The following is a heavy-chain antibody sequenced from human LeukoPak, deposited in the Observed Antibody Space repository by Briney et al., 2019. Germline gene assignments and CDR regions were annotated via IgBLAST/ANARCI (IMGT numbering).Heavy chain of an antibody. J-gene: IGHJ2*01. CDR3: ARARGAYSSSIGRFDL. Sequence: PSETLSLTCTVSGGSISSYYWSWIRQPPGKGLEWIGYIYYSGSTNYNPSLKSRVTISVDASKNQFSLKLSSVTAADTAVYYCARARGAYSSSIGRFDLWGRGTLVTVSS. V-gene: IGHV4-59*01. D-gene: IGHD6-13*01. CDR1: GGSISSYY. CDR2: IYYSGST.